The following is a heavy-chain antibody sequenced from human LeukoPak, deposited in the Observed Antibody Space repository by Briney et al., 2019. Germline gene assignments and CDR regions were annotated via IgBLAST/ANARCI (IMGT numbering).Heavy chain of an antibody. CDR3: ARGVLRYFDWLLPNWFDP. J-gene: IGHJ5*02. D-gene: IGHD3-9*01. Sequence: ASVKVSCKASGYTFTGYYMHWVRQAPGQGLEWMGWINPNSGGTNYAQKFQGRVTMTRDTSISTAYMELSRLRSDDTAVYYCARGVLRYFDWLLPNWFDPWGQGTLVTVSS. CDR2: INPNSGGT. CDR1: GYTFTGYY. V-gene: IGHV1-2*02.